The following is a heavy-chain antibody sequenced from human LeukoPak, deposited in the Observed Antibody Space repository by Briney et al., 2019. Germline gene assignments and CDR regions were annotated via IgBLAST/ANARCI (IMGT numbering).Heavy chain of an antibody. CDR1: GGSSSGYY. V-gene: IGHV4-34*01. D-gene: IGHD1-26*01. CDR3: ASGPGYCYHDS. J-gene: IGHJ4*02. Sequence: KPSETLSLTCAVYGGSSSGYYWSWIRQPPGKGLKWIGEINHSGSTNYNPSHNKLLTISVDASTNQFSLKLSSVTAADTAVYYCASGPGYCYHDSWGQGTLVTVSS. CDR2: INHSGST.